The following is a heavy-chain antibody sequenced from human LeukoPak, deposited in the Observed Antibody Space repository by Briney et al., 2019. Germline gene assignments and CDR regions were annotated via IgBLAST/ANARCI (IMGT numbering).Heavy chain of an antibody. V-gene: IGHV3-23*01. Sequence: GRSLRLSCAASGFTFSSYAMSWVRQAPGKGLEWVSAIGGSGGSTYYADSVKGRFTISRDNSKNSLFLQMNSLRAEDTAVYYCAKDSLVGGWLVGYSFDSWGQGTLVTVSS. CDR2: IGGSGGST. D-gene: IGHD6-19*01. J-gene: IGHJ4*02. CDR3: AKDSLVGGWLVGYSFDS. CDR1: GFTFSSYA.